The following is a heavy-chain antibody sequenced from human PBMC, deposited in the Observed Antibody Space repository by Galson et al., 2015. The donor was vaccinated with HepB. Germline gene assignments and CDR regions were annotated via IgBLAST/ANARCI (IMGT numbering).Heavy chain of an antibody. CDR3: AKGLGAAATDPLGYDY. V-gene: IGHV3-30*18. D-gene: IGHD6-13*01. Sequence: SLRLSCAASGFTFSSYAMHWVRQAPGKGLEWVAVISYDGSYKYYADSEKGRFTISRDNSKNTLYLQMDSLRAEGTTMYYCAKGLGAAATDPLGYDYWGQGTLVTVSS. CDR2: ISYDGSYK. CDR1: GFTFSSYA. J-gene: IGHJ4*02.